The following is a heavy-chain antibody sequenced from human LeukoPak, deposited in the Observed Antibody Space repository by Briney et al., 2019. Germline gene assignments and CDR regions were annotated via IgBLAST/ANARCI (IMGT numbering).Heavy chain of an antibody. CDR3: ARNDRIAAAGHYYYYMDV. V-gene: IGHV1-2*02. CDR2: INPNSGGT. Sequence: ASVKVSCKASGYTFTGYYMHWVRQAPGQGLEWMGWINPNSGGTNYAQKFQGRVTMTRDTSISTAYMELSRLRSDDTAVYYCARNDRIAAAGHYYYYMDVWGKGTTVTVSS. J-gene: IGHJ6*03. CDR1: GYTFTGYY. D-gene: IGHD6-13*01.